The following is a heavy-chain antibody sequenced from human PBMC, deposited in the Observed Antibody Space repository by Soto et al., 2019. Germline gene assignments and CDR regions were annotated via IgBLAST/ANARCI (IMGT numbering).Heavy chain of an antibody. D-gene: IGHD3-9*01. CDR2: IYYSGST. Sequence: SETLSLTCTVSGGSISSYYWSWIRQPPGKGLEWIGYIYYSGSTNYNPSLKSRVTISVDTSKNQFSLKLSSVTAADTAVYYCARHKRDYDILTGYYKPYYFDYWGQGTLVTVSS. CDR1: GGSISSYY. CDR3: ARHKRDYDILTGYYKPYYFDY. V-gene: IGHV4-59*08. J-gene: IGHJ4*02.